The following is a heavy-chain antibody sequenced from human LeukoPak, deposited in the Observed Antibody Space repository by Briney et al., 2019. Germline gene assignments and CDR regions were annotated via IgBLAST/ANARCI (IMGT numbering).Heavy chain of an antibody. J-gene: IGHJ5*02. Sequence: VKVSFKASGCTFSSYAISGVRQAPGQGREWMGVIIPIFGTANYAQKFQGRVTITADESTSTAYMELSSLRSEDTAVYYCAGVSVYFDWFGWFDPWGQGTLVTVSS. CDR1: GCTFSSYA. D-gene: IGHD3-9*01. CDR3: AGVSVYFDWFGWFDP. CDR2: IIPIFGTA. V-gene: IGHV1-69*13.